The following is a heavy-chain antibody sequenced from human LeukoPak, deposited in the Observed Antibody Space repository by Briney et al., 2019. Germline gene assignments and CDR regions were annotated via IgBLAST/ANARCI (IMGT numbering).Heavy chain of an antibody. V-gene: IGHV3-21*01. Sequence: GGSLRLSCAASGFTFSYYSMNWVRQVPGKGLEWVSSISSSSTYADSVKGRFTISRDSAKNSLYLQMNSLRAEDTAVYYCARDYGYEIDYWGQGTLVTVSS. D-gene: IGHD5-24*01. CDR1: GFTFSYYS. J-gene: IGHJ4*02. CDR2: ISSSST. CDR3: ARDYGYEIDY.